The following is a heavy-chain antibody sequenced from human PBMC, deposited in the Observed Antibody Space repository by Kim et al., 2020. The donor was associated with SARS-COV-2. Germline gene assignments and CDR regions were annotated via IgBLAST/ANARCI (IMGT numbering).Heavy chain of an antibody. CDR3: ARGPYRSSTSCYTNWFDP. D-gene: IGHD2-2*01. Sequence: SETLSLTCAVYGGSFSGYYWSWIRQPPGKGLEWIGEINHSGSTNYNPSLKSRVTISVDTSKNQFSLKLSSVTAADTAVYYCARGPYRSSTSCYTNWFDPWGQGTLVTVSS. CDR2: INHSGST. V-gene: IGHV4-34*01. CDR1: GGSFSGYY. J-gene: IGHJ5*02.